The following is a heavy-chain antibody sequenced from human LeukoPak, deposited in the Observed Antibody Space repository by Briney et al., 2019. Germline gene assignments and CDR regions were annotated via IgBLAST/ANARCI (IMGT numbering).Heavy chain of an antibody. Sequence: GGSLRLSCAASGFTFGDFWMSWVRQAPGKGLEWVANIDHVAETWSYVTSVRGRFTISRDNAKNTLFLQMSSLRVEDTAIYYCAWELVVDPKSSFDHWGQGTLVTVSS. J-gene: IGHJ4*02. D-gene: IGHD2-21*01. CDR2: IDHVAETW. CDR3: AWELVVDPKSSFDH. CDR1: GFTFGDFW. V-gene: IGHV3-7*03.